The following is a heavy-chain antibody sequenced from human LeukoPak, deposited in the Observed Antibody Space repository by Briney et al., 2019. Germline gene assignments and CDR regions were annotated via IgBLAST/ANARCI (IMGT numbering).Heavy chain of an antibody. CDR2: INHSGST. CDR1: GGSFSGYY. D-gene: IGHD3-22*01. J-gene: IGHJ4*02. Sequence: SETLSLTCAVYGGSFSGYYWSWIRQPPGKGLGWIGEINHSGSTNYNPSLKSRVTISVDTSKNQFSLKLSSVTAADTAVYYCVSYDSSGYYFDYWGQGTLVTVSS. V-gene: IGHV4-34*01. CDR3: VSYDSSGYYFDY.